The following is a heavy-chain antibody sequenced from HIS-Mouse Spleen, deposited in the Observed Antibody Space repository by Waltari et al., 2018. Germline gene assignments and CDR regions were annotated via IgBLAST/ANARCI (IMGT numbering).Heavy chain of an antibody. CDR1: GGSIRSSSSS. CDR3: AREIPYSSSWYDWYFDL. V-gene: IGHV4-39*07. Sequence: QLQLQESGPGLVKPSETLSLPCTVSGGSIRSSSSSWGWIRQPPGKVLGWIGSIYYSGSTYYNPSLKSRVTISVDTSKNQFSLKLSSVTAADTAVYYCAREIPYSSSWYDWYFDLWGRGTLVTVSS. D-gene: IGHD6-13*01. J-gene: IGHJ2*01. CDR2: IYYSGST.